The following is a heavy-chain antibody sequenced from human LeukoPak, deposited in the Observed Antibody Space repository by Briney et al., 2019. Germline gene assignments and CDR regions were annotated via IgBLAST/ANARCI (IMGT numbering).Heavy chain of an antibody. CDR3: ARRRLYGDYDAFDI. J-gene: IGHJ3*02. Sequence: PSQTLSLTCTVSGGSISSGGYYWSWIRQHPGKGLEWIGYIYYSGSTYYNPSLKSRVTISVDTSKNQFSLKLSSVTAADTAVYYCARRRLYGDYDAFDIWGQGTMVTVSS. D-gene: IGHD4-17*01. V-gene: IGHV4-31*03. CDR2: IYYSGST. CDR1: GGSISSGGYY.